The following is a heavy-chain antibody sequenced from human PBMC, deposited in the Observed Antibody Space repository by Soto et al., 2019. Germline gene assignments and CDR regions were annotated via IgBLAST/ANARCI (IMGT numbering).Heavy chain of an antibody. CDR1: GGTFSNHA. CDR2: IIPIFTTT. J-gene: IGHJ3*02. V-gene: IGHV1-69*12. CDR3: AREVAADGTFREDVFDI. Sequence: QVHLVQSGAEVKKPGSSVKVSCKASGGTFSNHAINWVRQAPGQGLEWMGRIIPIFTTTNYAQKFQGRVTINADESTITAYMELSSRKHDDTAVYYCAREVAADGTFREDVFDIWGQGTLVTVSS. D-gene: IGHD6-13*01.